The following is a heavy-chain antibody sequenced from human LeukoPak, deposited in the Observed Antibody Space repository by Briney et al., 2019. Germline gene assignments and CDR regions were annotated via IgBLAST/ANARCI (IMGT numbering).Heavy chain of an antibody. J-gene: IGHJ4*02. V-gene: IGHV3-15*01. CDR1: GFTFSNAW. CDR3: TTDYDYVWGSCRYNPLDY. Sequence: GGSLRLSCAASGFTFSNAWMSWVRQAPGKGLEWVSRIKSKTDGGTTDYAAPVKGRFTISRDDSKNTLYLQMNSLKTEDTAVYYCTTDYDYVWGSCRYNPLDYWGQGTLVTVSS. D-gene: IGHD3-16*02. CDR2: IKSKTDGGTT.